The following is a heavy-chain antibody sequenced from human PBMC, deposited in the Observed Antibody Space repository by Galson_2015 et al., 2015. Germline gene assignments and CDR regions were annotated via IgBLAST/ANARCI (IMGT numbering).Heavy chain of an antibody. V-gene: IGHV3-33*01. CDR3: ARDIGWPKGYFDP. D-gene: IGHD5-18*01. CDR2: IWYDGSDQ. CDR1: GFTFRNHG. J-gene: IGHJ5*02. Sequence: SLRLSCAASGFTFRNHGMHWVRQGPGEGLEWLAVIWYDGSDQYYADSVKGRFTISRDNSKNTLYLQMNSLRAEDTAVYYCARDIGWPKGYFDPWGQGTQVAVSS.